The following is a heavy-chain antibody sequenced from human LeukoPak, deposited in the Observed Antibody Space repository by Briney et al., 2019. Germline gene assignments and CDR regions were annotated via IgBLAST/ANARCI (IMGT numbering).Heavy chain of an antibody. Sequence: GGSLRLSCAASGLTVSSNCMSWVRQAPGKGLEWVSFIYSGGSTYYTDSVKGRFTISRDNSKNTLYLQMNSLRAEDTAVYYCARRAGDYSHPYDYWGHGILVTVSS. D-gene: IGHD3-22*01. CDR3: ARRAGDYSHPYDY. V-gene: IGHV3-53*01. CDR1: GLTVSSNC. CDR2: IYSGGST. J-gene: IGHJ4*01.